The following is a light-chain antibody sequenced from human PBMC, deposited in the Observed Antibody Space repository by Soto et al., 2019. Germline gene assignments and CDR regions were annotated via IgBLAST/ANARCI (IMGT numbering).Light chain of an antibody. J-gene: IGLJ2*01. CDR3: CSYAGSYTLV. V-gene: IGLV2-11*01. CDR2: DVS. Sequence: QSVLTQPRSVSGSPGQSVTISCTGTSIDVGGYNYVSWYQQHPGKAPKLMIYDVSKRPSGVPDRFSGSKSGNTASLTISGLQAEDEADYYCCSYAGSYTLVFGGGTQLTVL. CDR1: SIDVGGYNY.